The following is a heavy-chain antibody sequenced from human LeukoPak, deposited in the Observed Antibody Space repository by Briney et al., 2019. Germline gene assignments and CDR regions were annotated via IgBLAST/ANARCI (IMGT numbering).Heavy chain of an antibody. CDR3: ARSRGSEYSGSYILGY. J-gene: IGHJ4*02. CDR2: IYYSGST. Sequence: SETLSLTCTVSGGSISSYYWSWIRQPPGKGLEWIGYIYYSGSTNYNPSLKSRVTISVDTSKNQFSLKLSSVTAADTAVYYCARSRGSEYSGSYILGYWGQGTLVTVSS. D-gene: IGHD1-26*01. CDR1: GGSISSYY. V-gene: IGHV4-59*01.